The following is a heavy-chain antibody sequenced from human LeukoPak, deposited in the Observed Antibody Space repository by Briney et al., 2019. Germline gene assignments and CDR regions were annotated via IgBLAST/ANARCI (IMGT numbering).Heavy chain of an antibody. J-gene: IGHJ4*02. CDR3: ARDGVSTVEFDY. CDR2: INYDGTDT. CDR1: GFTFITYW. Sequence: GGSLRLSCAASGFTFITYWMHWVRQAPGKGPVWVSRINYDGTDTVYTDSVKGRFTISRDDAKNTLYLQMNSLRAEDTAVYYCARDGVSTVEFDYSGQGTLVTVSS. D-gene: IGHD5-24*01. V-gene: IGHV3-74*01.